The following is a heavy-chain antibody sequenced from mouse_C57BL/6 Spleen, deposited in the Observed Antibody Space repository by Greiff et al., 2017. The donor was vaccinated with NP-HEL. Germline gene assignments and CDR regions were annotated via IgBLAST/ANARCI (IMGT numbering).Heavy chain of an antibody. D-gene: IGHD2-3*01. V-gene: IGHV5-16*02. Sequence: EVKLVESEGGLVQPGSSMKLSCTASGFTFSDYYMAWVRQVPEKGLEWVANINYDGSSTYYLDSLKSRFIISRDNAKNILYLQMSSLKSEDTATYYCARRLYDYFDYWGQGTTLTVSS. CDR1: GFTFSDYY. CDR2: INYDGSST. J-gene: IGHJ2*01. CDR3: ARRLYDYFDY.